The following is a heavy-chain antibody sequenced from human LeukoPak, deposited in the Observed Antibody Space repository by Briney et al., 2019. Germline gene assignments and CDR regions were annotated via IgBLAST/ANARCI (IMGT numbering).Heavy chain of an antibody. Sequence: ASVKVSCKASGYTFTGYYMHWVRQAPGQGLEWMGWINPNSGGTNYAQKFQGRVTMTRDTSISTAYMELSRLRSDDTAVYYCARGELLWFGESPMDVWGKGTTVTISS. J-gene: IGHJ6*03. CDR1: GYTFTGYY. V-gene: IGHV1-2*02. CDR2: INPNSGGT. D-gene: IGHD3-10*01. CDR3: ARGELLWFGESPMDV.